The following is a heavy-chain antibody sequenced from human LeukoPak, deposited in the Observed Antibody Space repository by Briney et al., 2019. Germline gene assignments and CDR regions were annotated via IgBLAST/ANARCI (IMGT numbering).Heavy chain of an antibody. V-gene: IGHV3-7*03. CDR3: VKNDGWFHLAQ. Sequence: QAGGSLRLSCAASGFNFRDHWMDWVRQAPGKGLEWVGHIKTDGSETYYLDSLKGRISISRDNTNNALYLQMNSLRVEDTALYYCVKNDGWFHLAQWGQGTLVTVSS. D-gene: IGHD6-19*01. CDR1: GFNFRDHW. J-gene: IGHJ4*02. CDR2: IKTDGSET.